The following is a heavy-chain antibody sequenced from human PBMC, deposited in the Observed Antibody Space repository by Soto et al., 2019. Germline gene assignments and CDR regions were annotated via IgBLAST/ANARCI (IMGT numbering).Heavy chain of an antibody. CDR2: IWYDGSNK. J-gene: IGHJ3*02. CDR1: GFTFSSYG. Sequence: QVQLVESGGGVVQPGRSLRLSCAASGFTFSSYGMHWVRQAPGKGLEWVAVIWYDGSNKYYADSVKGRFTISRDNSKNTLYLQMNSLRAEDTAVYYCARVLTGSDAFDIWGQGTMVTVSS. CDR3: ARVLTGSDAFDI. V-gene: IGHV3-33*01. D-gene: IGHD1-20*01.